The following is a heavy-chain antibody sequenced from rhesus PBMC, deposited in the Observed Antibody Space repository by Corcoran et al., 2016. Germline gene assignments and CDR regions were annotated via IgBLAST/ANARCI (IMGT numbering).Heavy chain of an antibody. CDR1: GYSISSGYD. J-gene: IGHJ5-2*01. CDR2: FNNSRST. V-gene: IGHV4-99*01. Sequence: QVQLQESGPGLVKPSETLSLTCAVSGYSISSGYDWGWIRQPPGKGLEYIGYFNNSRSTYYNPSRKSRVTISKDTSKNQFSLKLGSVPAADTAVYYCARRDFWGQGVLVTVSS. CDR3: ARRDF.